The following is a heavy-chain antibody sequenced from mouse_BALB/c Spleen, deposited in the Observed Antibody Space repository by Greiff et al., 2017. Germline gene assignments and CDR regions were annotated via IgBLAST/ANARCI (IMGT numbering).Heavy chain of an antibody. D-gene: IGHD2-4*01. Sequence: DVKLVESGGDLVKPGGSLKLSCAASGFTFSSYGMSWVRQTPDKRLEWVATISSGGSYTYYPDSVKGRFTISRDNAKNTLYLQMSSLKSEDTAMYYCAIMITTYFDYWGQGTTLTVSS. CDR1: GFTFSSYG. V-gene: IGHV5-6*02. J-gene: IGHJ2*01. CDR3: AIMITTYFDY. CDR2: ISSGGSYT.